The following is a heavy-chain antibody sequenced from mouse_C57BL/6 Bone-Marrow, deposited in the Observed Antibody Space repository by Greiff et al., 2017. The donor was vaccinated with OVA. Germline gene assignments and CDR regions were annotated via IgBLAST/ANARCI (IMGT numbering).Heavy chain of an antibody. Sequence: VQLQQPGAELVMPGASVKLSCKASGYTFTSYWMPWVKQRPGQGLVWIGEIDPSDSYTNYNQKFKGKSTLTVDKSSSTAYMQLSSLTSEDSAVYYCARSGTKEADWGQGTLVTVSA. D-gene: IGHD1-3*01. V-gene: IGHV1-69*01. CDR2: IDPSDSYT. CDR1: GYTFTSYW. CDR3: ARSGTKEAD. J-gene: IGHJ3*01.